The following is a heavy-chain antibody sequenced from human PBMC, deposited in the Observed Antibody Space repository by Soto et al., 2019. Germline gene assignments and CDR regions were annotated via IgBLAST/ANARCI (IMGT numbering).Heavy chain of an antibody. V-gene: IGHV1-18*01. J-gene: IGHJ3*02. D-gene: IGHD3-22*01. Sequence: GASVKVSCKASGYTFTSYGISWVRQAPGQGLEWMGWISAYNGNTNYAQKLQGRVTMTTDTSTSTAYMELRSLRSDDTAVYYCARERKYYDSSGTRNAFDIWGQGTMVTVSS. CDR2: ISAYNGNT. CDR3: ARERKYYDSSGTRNAFDI. CDR1: GYTFTSYG.